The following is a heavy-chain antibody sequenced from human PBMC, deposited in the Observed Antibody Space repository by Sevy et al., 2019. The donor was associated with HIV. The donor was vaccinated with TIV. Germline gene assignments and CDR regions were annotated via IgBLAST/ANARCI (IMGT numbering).Heavy chain of an antibody. Sequence: SETLSLTCAVYGGSFSGYYWSWIRQPPGKGLEWIGEINHSGSTNYNPSLKSRVTISVDTSKNQFSLKLSSVTAVDTAVYYCARGPSGGDGSGSYAYTDVNYYYYGMDVWGQGTTVTVSS. CDR2: INHSGST. CDR1: GGSFSGYY. J-gene: IGHJ6*02. D-gene: IGHD3-10*01. CDR3: ARGPSGGDGSGSYAYTDVNYYYYGMDV. V-gene: IGHV4-34*01.